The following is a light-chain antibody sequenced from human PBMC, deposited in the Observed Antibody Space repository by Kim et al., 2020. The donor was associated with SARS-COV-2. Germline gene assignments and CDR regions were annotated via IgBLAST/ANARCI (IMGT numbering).Light chain of an antibody. V-gene: IGLV3-19*01. Sequence: SSELTQDPAVSVALGQTVRITCQGDSLRSYYASWXQQKPGQAPVLVIYGKNNRPSGIPDRFSGSSSGNTASLTITGAQAEDEADYYCNSRDSSGNQWVFG. CDR1: SLRSYY. CDR2: GKN. J-gene: IGLJ3*02. CDR3: NSRDSSGNQWV.